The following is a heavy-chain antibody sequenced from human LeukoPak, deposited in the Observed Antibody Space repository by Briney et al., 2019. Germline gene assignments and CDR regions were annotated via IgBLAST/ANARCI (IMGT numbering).Heavy chain of an antibody. CDR1: GFSFSSYS. Sequence: GGSLRLSCAASGFSFSSYSFNWVRQAPGKGLEWVSSINTVSSYIYYADSLKGRSTISRDNAKNSVYLQMDSLRAEDSAVYYCARLRRNTDSSGFFYYYDYWGQGTLVTVSS. D-gene: IGHD3-22*01. V-gene: IGHV3-21*06. CDR3: ARLRRNTDSSGFFYYYDY. CDR2: INTVSSYI. J-gene: IGHJ4*02.